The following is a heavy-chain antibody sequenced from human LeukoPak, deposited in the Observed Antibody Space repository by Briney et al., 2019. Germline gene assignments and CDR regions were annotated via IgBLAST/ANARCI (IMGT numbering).Heavy chain of an antibody. V-gene: IGHV3-30-3*01. CDR2: ISYDGSNK. CDR3: ARDAVLVY. J-gene: IGHJ4*02. CDR1: GFTFSSYD. Sequence: GGSLRLSCAASGFTFSSYDMSWVRQAPGKGLEWVAVISYDGSNKYYADSVKGRFTISRDNSKNTLYLQMNSLRAEDTAVYYCARDAVLVYWGQGTLVTVSS.